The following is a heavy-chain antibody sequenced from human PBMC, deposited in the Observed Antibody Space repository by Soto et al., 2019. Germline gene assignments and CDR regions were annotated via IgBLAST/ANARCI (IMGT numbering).Heavy chain of an antibody. D-gene: IGHD3-10*01. J-gene: IGHJ5*02. Sequence: QVQLVQSGAEVKKPGSSVKVSCKASGGTFSSYTISWVRQAPGQGLEWMGRIIPILSIANYAQKFQGRVTITADKSTSTAYMELRSLRSEDTAVYYCASDRDYYAGAWGQGTLVTVSS. CDR3: ASDRDYYAGA. CDR1: GGTFSSYT. V-gene: IGHV1-69*02. CDR2: IIPILSIA.